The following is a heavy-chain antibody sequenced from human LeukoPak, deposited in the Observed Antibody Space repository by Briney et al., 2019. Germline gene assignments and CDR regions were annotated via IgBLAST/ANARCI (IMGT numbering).Heavy chain of an antibody. CDR1: GYTFTSYD. J-gene: IGHJ6*03. D-gene: IGHD3-10*01. CDR2: MSPNSGNT. CDR3: ARDISNMVRGRRSHYYYMDV. Sequence: ASVKVSCKASGYTFTSYDINWVRQATGQGLEWMGWMSPNSGNTGYAQKFQGRVTMTRNTSISTAYMELSSLRSEDTAVYYCARDISNMVRGRRSHYYYMDVWGKGTTVTVSS. V-gene: IGHV1-8*01.